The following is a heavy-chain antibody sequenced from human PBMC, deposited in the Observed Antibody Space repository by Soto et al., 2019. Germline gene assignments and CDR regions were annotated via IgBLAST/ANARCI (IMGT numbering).Heavy chain of an antibody. CDR2: MSCDGSDT. CDR1: GFVFSNNG. J-gene: IGHJ4*02. D-gene: IGHD3-10*02. Sequence: HPGGSLRLSCVGSGFVFSNNGMHWVRQTPGKGLEWVAFMSCDGSDTFYADSVKGRFTISRGNSKNTLFLHMSNLRAEDTAMYYCTIVRVAGSALGHWGQGTLVTVSS. CDR3: TIVRVAGSALGH. V-gene: IGHV3-30*02.